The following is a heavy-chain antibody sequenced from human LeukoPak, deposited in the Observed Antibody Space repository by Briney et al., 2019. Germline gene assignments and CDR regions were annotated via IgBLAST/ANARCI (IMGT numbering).Heavy chain of an antibody. V-gene: IGHV4-39*07. CDR2: IYYSGST. CDR3: ARGKSNSGSDY. D-gene: IGHD1-26*01. J-gene: IGHJ4*02. CDR1: GGSISSSSYY. Sequence: SETLSLTCTVPGGSISSSSYYWGWIRQTPGNGLEWNGSIYYSGSTYYNPSLKSRVTISVDTSKNQFSLKLSSVTGADTAVYYCARGKSNSGSDYWGQGTLVTVSS.